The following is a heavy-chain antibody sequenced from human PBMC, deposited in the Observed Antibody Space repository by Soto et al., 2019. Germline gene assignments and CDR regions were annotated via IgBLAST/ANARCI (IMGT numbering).Heavy chain of an antibody. CDR1: GGSISSGGYY. J-gene: IGHJ5*02. V-gene: IGHV4-61*08. CDR3: ARVHEGRPRFLEWLLDLWFDP. CDR2: IYYSGST. Sequence: SETLSLTCTVSGGSISSGGYYWSWIRQPPGKGLEWIGYIYYSGSTNYNPSLKSRVTISVDTSKNQFSLKLSSVTAADTAVYYCARVHEGRPRFLEWLLDLWFDPWGQGTLVTVSS. D-gene: IGHD3-3*01.